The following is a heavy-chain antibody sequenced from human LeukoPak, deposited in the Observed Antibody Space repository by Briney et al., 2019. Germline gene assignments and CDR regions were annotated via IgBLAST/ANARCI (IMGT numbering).Heavy chain of an antibody. V-gene: IGHV3-21*01. J-gene: IGHJ6*04. Sequence: GGSLRLSCAASGFTFSSYSMNWVRQAPGKGLEWVSSISSSSSYIYYADSVKGRFTISRDNAKNSLYLQMNSLRAKDTAVYYCARRLDYDILTGYYMDVWGKGTTVTVSS. CDR1: GFTFSSYS. CDR3: ARRLDYDILTGYYMDV. D-gene: IGHD3-9*01. CDR2: ISSSSSYI.